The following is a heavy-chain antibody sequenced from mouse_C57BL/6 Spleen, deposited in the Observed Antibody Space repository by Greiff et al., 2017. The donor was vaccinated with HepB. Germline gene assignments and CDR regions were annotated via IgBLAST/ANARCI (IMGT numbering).Heavy chain of an antibody. CDR1: GYTFTDYN. CDR3: ARGAEHYWYFDV. V-gene: IGHV1-18*01. J-gene: IGHJ1*03. CDR2: INPNNGGT. Sequence: VQLQQSGPELVKPGASVKIPCKASGYTFTDYNMDWVKQSHGESLEWIGDINPNNGGTIYNQKFKGKATLTVDKSSSTAYMELRSLTSEDTAVYYCARGAEHYWYFDVWGTGTTVTVSS.